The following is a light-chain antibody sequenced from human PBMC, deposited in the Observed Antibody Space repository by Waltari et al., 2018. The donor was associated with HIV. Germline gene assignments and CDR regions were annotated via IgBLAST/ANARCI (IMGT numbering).Light chain of an antibody. V-gene: IGLV2-14*03. Sequence: QSALTQPASVSGSPGQSVTISCTGPTINYNSVSWYQQHPPKAPNLLIFEGTYRPSGVSNRFAGSKYGNTASLTISGLQGEDEAHYYCSSYTASGSVIFGGGTNLTVL. CDR2: EGT. CDR3: SSYTASGSVI. CDR1: TINYNS. J-gene: IGLJ2*01.